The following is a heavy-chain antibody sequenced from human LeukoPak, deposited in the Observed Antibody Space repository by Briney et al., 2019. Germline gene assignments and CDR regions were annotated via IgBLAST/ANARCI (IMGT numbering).Heavy chain of an antibody. CDR2: NSGSTI. CDR1: GFTFSSYE. V-gene: IGHV3-48*03. Sequence: GGSLRLSCAASGFTFSSYEMNWVRQAPGKGLEWVSYNSGSTIYYADSVKGRFTISRDNAKNSLYLQMNSLRAEDTAVYYCARDTGSGWYADYWGQGTLVTVSS. J-gene: IGHJ4*02. CDR3: ARDTGSGWYADY. D-gene: IGHD6-19*01.